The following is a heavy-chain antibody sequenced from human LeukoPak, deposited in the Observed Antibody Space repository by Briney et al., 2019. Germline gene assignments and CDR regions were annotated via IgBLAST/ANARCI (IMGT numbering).Heavy chain of an antibody. CDR1: GFTFSSYW. J-gene: IGHJ3*01. CDR2: FNGDGSST. Sequence: PGGSLRLSCAASGFTFSSYWMHWVRQSPGKGLVWVSRFNGDGSSTAYADSVKGRFTISRDNANNTLYLQMNSLRAEDTAVYYCARGTGVGSYVPAFDVWGQGTVVTVSS. D-gene: IGHD1-26*01. CDR3: ARGTGVGSYVPAFDV. V-gene: IGHV3-74*01.